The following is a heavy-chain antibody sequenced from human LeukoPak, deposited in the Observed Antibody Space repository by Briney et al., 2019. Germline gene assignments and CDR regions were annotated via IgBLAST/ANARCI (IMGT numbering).Heavy chain of an antibody. Sequence: GGSLRLSCAPSGFSFSAFWMSWVRQGPGKGLEWVATINPDGSQQYSVDSVRGRFTLSRDNAKNSLYLQMNSLSADDTAVYYCERLFGGVTTFDYWGQGTLVTVSS. J-gene: IGHJ4*02. CDR1: GFSFSAFW. V-gene: IGHV3-7*01. CDR2: INPDGSQQ. D-gene: IGHD4-17*01. CDR3: ERLFGGVTTFDY.